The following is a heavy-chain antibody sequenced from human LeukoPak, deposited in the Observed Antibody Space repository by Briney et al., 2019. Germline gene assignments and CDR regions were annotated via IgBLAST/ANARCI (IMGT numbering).Heavy chain of an antibody. CDR2: IWYDGSNK. V-gene: IGHV3-33*01. D-gene: IGHD1-26*01. J-gene: IGHJ4*02. CDR3: ARARIVGASGLDY. Sequence: GGSLRLSCAASGFTFSSYGMHWVRQAPGKGLEWVAVIWYDGSNKYYADSVKGRFTISRDNSKNTLYLQMNSLRAEDTAVYYCARARIVGASGLDYWGQGTLVTVSS. CDR1: GFTFSSYG.